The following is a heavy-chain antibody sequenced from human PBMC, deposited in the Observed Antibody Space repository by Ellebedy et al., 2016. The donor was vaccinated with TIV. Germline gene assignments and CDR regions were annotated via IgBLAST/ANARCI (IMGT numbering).Heavy chain of an antibody. CDR1: GFTFSIAG. V-gene: IGHV3-21*06. CDR3: TRDGSEWSRDY. Sequence: GGSLRLSXAASGFTFSIAGMTWVRQVPGKGLEWVATIVNSGRETYYADPLKGRFTISRDNAMNSLYLQMDSLTVEDTAVYYCTRDGSEWSRDYWGQGTLVTVSS. J-gene: IGHJ4*02. D-gene: IGHD2-8*01. CDR2: IVNSGRET.